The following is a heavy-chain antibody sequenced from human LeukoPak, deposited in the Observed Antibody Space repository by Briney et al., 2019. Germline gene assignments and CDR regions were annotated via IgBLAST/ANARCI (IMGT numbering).Heavy chain of an antibody. V-gene: IGHV4-34*01. CDR2: INHSGST. CDR3: ARFLITAAGNFDY. J-gene: IGHJ4*02. CDR1: GGSFSGYY. Sequence: SETLSLTCAVYGGSFSGYYWSWIRQPPGKGLEWIGEINHSGSTNYNPSLKSRVTISVDTSKNQFSLKLSSVTAADTAVYYCARFLITAAGNFDYWGQGTLVTASS. D-gene: IGHD6-13*01.